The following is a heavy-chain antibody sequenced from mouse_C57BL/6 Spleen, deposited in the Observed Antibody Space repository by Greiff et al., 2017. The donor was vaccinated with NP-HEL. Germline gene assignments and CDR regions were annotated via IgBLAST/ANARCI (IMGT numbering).Heavy chain of an antibody. CDR2: IYPGDGDT. J-gene: IGHJ4*01. V-gene: IGHV1-82*01. Sequence: QVQLQQPGPELVKPGASVKISCKASGYAFSSSWMNWVKQRPGKGLEWIGRIYPGDGDTNYNGKFKGKATLTADKSSSTAYMQLSSLTSEDSAVYFCAGYAMDYWGQGTSVTVSS. CDR3: AGYAMDY. CDR1: GYAFSSSW.